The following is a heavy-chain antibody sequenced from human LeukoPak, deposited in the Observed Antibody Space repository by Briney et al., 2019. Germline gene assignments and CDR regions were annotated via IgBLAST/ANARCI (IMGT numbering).Heavy chain of an antibody. CDR1: GFTFSSSA. V-gene: IGHV3-23*01. D-gene: IGHD2-15*01. J-gene: IGHJ6*02. CDR3: AKVLLARAYYYGMDV. Sequence: GGSLRLSWAASGFTFSSSAMSWVRQAPGKGLEWVSAISGSGGSTYYADSVKGRFTISRDNSKNTLYLQMNSLRVEDTAVYYCAKVLLARAYYYGMDVWGQGTTVTVSS. CDR2: ISGSGGST.